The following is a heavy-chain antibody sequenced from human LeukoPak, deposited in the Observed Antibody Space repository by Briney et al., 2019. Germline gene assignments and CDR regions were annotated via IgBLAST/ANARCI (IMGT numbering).Heavy chain of an antibody. D-gene: IGHD5-24*01. Sequence: GGSLRLSCTASGFTFSDYAMSWVRQAPGKGLEWFSGISGSGGSIRYADSVKGRFIISRDNSKNTLYLQMNSLRAADTAVYYCAKGGDGYNYYFDYWGQETLVTVSS. CDR3: AKGGDGYNYYFDY. CDR1: GFTFSDYA. J-gene: IGHJ4*02. V-gene: IGHV3-23*01. CDR2: ISGSGGSI.